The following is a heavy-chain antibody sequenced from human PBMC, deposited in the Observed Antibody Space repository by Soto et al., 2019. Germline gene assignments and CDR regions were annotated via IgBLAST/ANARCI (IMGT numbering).Heavy chain of an antibody. Sequence: VGSLRLSCAASGFTFSSYSMNWVRQAPGKGLEWVSSISSSSSYIYYADSVKGRFTISRDNAKNSLYLQMNSLRAEDTAVYYCARDRGFRMTNLYYGMDVWGQGTTVTVSS. J-gene: IGHJ6*02. V-gene: IGHV3-21*01. CDR2: ISSSSSYI. CDR1: GFTFSSYS. D-gene: IGHD3-10*01. CDR3: ARDRGFRMTNLYYGMDV.